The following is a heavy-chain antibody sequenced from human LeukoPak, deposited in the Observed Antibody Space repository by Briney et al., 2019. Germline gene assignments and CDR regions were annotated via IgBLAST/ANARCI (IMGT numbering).Heavy chain of an antibody. CDR2: ISYDGSNK. J-gene: IGHJ4*02. V-gene: IGHV3-30*18. CDR1: GFTFSSYG. Sequence: PGGSLRLSCAASGFTFSSYGMHWVRQAPGKGLEWVAVISYDGSNKYYADSVKGRFPISRDNSKNTLYLQMNSLRAEDTAVYYCAKGMGSAGGLYYFDYWGQGTLVTVSS. D-gene: IGHD3-16*01. CDR3: AKGMGSAGGLYYFDY.